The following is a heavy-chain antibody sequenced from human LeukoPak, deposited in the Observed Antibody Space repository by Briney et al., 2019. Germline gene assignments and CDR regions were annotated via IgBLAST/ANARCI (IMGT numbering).Heavy chain of an antibody. CDR3: ARDQGITARLFDY. V-gene: IGHV3-33*01. CDR1: GFSFSNYG. J-gene: IGHJ4*02. CDR2: IWLDGSNK. D-gene: IGHD6-6*01. Sequence: PGGSLRLSCAASGFSFSNYGMHWVRQAPGKGLEGVAVIWLDGSNKYYADSGEGRVTISRDTSKHAVYLQMNSLRAEDTAVYYCARDQGITARLFDYWGQGTLVTVSS.